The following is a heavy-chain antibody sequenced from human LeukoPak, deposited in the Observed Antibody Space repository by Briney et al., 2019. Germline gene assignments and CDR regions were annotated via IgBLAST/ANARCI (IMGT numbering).Heavy chain of an antibody. CDR1: GGSISSGSYY. J-gene: IGHJ4*02. V-gene: IGHV4-61*02. D-gene: IGHD3-3*01. CDR3: ARARYVPGFGVGIFDY. Sequence: PSETLSLTCTVSGGSISSGSYYWSWIRQPAGKGLEWIGRIYTSGSTNYNPSLKSRVTISVDTSKNQFSLKLSSVTAADTAVYYCARARYVPGFGVGIFDYWGQGTLVTVSS. CDR2: IYTSGST.